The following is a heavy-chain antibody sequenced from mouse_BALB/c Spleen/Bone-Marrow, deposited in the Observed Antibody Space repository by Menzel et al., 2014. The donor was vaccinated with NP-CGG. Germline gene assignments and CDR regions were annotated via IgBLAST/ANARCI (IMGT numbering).Heavy chain of an antibody. V-gene: IGHV2-9*02. Sequence: VHLVESGPGLVAPSPSLSITCTVSGFSLTSYGVHWVRQPPGKGLEWLGVIWAGGSTNYNSALMSRLSISKDNSKSQVFLKMNSLQTDDTAMYYCAGTGPFAYWGQGTLVTVSA. D-gene: IGHD4-1*01. CDR2: IWAGGST. J-gene: IGHJ3*01. CDR3: AGTGPFAY. CDR1: GFSLTSYG.